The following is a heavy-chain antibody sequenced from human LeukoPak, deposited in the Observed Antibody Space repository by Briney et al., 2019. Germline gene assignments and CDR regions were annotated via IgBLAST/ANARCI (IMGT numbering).Heavy chain of an antibody. CDR1: GFTFSNYW. D-gene: IGHD2-2*01. CDR2: IKQDGSEK. V-gene: IGHV3-7*05. CDR3: ARHQTSYDAFDI. Sequence: GGSLRLSCAASGFTFSNYWMSWVRQAPGKGLEWVANIKQDGSEKYYVDSVKGRFTISRDNAKNSLYLQMNSLRAKDTAVYYCARHQTSYDAFDIWGQGTMVTVSS. J-gene: IGHJ3*02.